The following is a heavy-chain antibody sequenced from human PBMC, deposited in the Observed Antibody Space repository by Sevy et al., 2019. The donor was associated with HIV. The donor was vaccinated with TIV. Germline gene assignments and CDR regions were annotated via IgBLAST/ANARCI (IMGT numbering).Heavy chain of an antibody. CDR2: ISYDGSNK. CDR1: GFTFSDYS. V-gene: IGHV3-30*04. D-gene: IGHD5-12*01. CDR3: ARDLNSGYANYYYYGMDV. J-gene: IGHJ6*02. Sequence: GGSRLSCAASGFTFSDYSMHWVRQAPGKGLEWVTVISYDGSNKYYADSVKGRFTISRDTSKSTVYLQMDSLRAEDTAVYYCARDLNSGYANYYYYGMDVWGQGTTVTVSS.